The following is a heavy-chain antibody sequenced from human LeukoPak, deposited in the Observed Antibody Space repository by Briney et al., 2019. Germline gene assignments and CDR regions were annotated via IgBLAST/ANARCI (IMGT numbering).Heavy chain of an antibody. V-gene: IGHV3-23*01. Sequence: PGGSLRLSCAASGFTFSDYAMSWVRQATGKGLEWVSGIGNSGHSTYYADSVNGWFTISRDNSSNTLYLQMNSLTVEDTALFYCAKDFSSGYLGDGFDIWGQGTMVTVSA. CDR3: AKDFSSGYLGDGFDI. CDR2: IGNSGHST. J-gene: IGHJ3*02. D-gene: IGHD3-22*01. CDR1: GFTFSDYA.